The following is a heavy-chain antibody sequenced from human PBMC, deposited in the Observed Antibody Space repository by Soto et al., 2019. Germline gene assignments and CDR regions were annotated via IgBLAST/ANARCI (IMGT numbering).Heavy chain of an antibody. CDR2: MNTDGSIT. CDR3: VREPLGNSAY. V-gene: IGHV3-74*03. CDR1: GFTFSNYW. J-gene: IGHJ4*02. D-gene: IGHD7-27*01. Sequence: PGGSLRLSCAASGFTFSNYWMHWIRQDPGKGLVWVARMNTDGSITTYADSVKGRFAISRDNAKNTLYLQMNSLRVEDTAVYYCVREPLGNSAYWGLGSLVTVSS.